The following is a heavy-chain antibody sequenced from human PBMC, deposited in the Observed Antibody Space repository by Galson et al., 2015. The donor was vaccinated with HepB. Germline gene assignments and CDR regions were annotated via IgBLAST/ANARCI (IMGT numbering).Heavy chain of an antibody. J-gene: IGHJ5*02. Sequence: YYRSKWYNDYAVSVKSRITINPDTSKNQFSLQLNSVTPEDTAVYYCARDPSNDGPYNWFDPWGQGTLVTVSS. V-gene: IGHV6-1*01. CDR3: ARDPSNDGPYNWFDP. D-gene: IGHD1-1*01. CDR2: YYRSKWYN.